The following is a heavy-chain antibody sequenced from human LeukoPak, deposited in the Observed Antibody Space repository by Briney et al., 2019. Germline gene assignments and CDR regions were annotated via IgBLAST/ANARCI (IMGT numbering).Heavy chain of an antibody. CDR3: ARHFPHEDGNTRGFEN. D-gene: IGHD2/OR15-2a*01. V-gene: IGHV4-39*01. CDR1: GDSISGSYYY. CDR2: ISHTGST. Sequence: PSETLSLTCTVSGDSISGSYYYWGWIRQPPWKGLEWIASISHTGSTYYNPSLKSRVTMSLDTSRNHVSLMLSSVSVADAAVYHCARHFPHEDGNTRGFENWGQGTLVIVSS. J-gene: IGHJ4*02.